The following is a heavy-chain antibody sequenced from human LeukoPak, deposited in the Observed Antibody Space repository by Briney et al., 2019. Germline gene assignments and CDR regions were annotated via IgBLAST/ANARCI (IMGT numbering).Heavy chain of an antibody. V-gene: IGHV3-23*01. CDR2: ISGTGGST. CDR1: GFTFSSYA. J-gene: IGHJ4*02. D-gene: IGHD3-3*01. Sequence: GGSLRLSCAASGFTFSSYAMTWVRQSPGKGREWVSAISGTGGSTYYAEYVKGRFTISRDNSKNTLYLQMSSLRAEDTAVYYCAKVPYYDFWSGYYYFDYWGQGTLVTVSS. CDR3: AKVPYYDFWSGYYYFDY.